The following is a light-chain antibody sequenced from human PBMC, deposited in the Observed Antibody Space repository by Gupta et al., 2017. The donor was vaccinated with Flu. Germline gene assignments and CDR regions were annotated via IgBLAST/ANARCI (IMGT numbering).Light chain of an antibody. Sequence: QAGLTQPPSVARGLRQTATLTCPGNTDYVGNHGAAWLQQHQGHPPQVLSDRDNNRPSGISERFSASKSGNTASLTITGLQPEDEADYYCSAWDSSLNEAVFGGGTKVTVL. J-gene: IGLJ3*02. CDR2: RDN. CDR1: TDYVGNHG. CDR3: SAWDSSLNEAV. V-gene: IGLV10-54*04.